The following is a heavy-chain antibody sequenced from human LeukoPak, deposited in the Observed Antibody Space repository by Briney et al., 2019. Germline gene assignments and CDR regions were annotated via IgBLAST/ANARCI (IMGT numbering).Heavy chain of an antibody. D-gene: IGHD3-22*01. V-gene: IGHV3-23*01. J-gene: IGHJ4*02. CDR1: GFTFSSYA. Sequence: GGSLRLSCAASGFTFSSYAMSWVRQAPGKGLEWVSAISGSGGSTYYADSVKGRFTISRDNSKNTLYLQMNSLRAEDTAVYYCAKDLLNYYDSSGYYGTTNFDYWGQGTLATVSS. CDR3: AKDLLNYYDSSGYYGTTNFDY. CDR2: ISGSGGST.